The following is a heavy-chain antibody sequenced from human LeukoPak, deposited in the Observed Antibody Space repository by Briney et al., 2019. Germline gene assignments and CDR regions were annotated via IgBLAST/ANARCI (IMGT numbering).Heavy chain of an antibody. CDR3: ARGRNRYYYDSSGYPLDY. J-gene: IGHJ4*02. Sequence: ASVKVSCTASGYTFTSYGISWVRQAPGQGLEWMGWISAYNGNTNYAQKLQGRVTMTTDTSTSTAYMELRSLRSDDTAVYYCARGRNRYYYDSSGYPLDYWGQGTLVTVSS. V-gene: IGHV1-18*01. CDR1: GYTFTSYG. D-gene: IGHD3-22*01. CDR2: ISAYNGNT.